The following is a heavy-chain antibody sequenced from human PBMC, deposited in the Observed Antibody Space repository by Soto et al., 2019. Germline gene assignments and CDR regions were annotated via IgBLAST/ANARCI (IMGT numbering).Heavy chain of an antibody. V-gene: IGHV1-69*13. D-gene: IGHD2-15*01. J-gene: IGHJ6*02. Sequence: SVKVSCKASGGTFDNYAVSWVRQAPGQGLEWMGGVIPMFETVNYAQRFQGRLTIAADESTSTAYMELTSLTSADTAIYFCARGLRTGNYGMDVWGQGTTVTVYS. CDR2: VIPMFETV. CDR1: GGTFDNYA. CDR3: ARGLRTGNYGMDV.